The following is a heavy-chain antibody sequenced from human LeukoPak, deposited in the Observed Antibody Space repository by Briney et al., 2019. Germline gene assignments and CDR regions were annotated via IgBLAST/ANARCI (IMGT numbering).Heavy chain of an antibody. D-gene: IGHD2-21*01. J-gene: IGHJ3*02. V-gene: IGHV1-69*04. CDR2: IIPILGIA. CDR1: GGTFSSYT. CDR3: AREIGDCGGDCYLGAFDI. Sequence: SVKVSCKASGGTFSSYTISWVRQAPGQGLEWMGRIIPILGIANYAQKFQGRVTITADKSTSTAYMELSSPRSEDTAVYYCAREIGDCGGDCYLGAFDIWGQGTMATVSS.